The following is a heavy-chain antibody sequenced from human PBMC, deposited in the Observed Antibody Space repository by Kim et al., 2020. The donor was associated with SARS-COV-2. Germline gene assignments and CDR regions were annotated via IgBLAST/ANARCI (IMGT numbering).Heavy chain of an antibody. CDR3: ARDVVITGHHYYFGMDV. J-gene: IGHJ6*02. D-gene: IGHD3-22*01. Sequence: SLKGRITISEDTSKNQFSLNLSSVTAADTAVYYCARDVVITGHHYYFGMDVWGPGATVIVSS. V-gene: IGHV4-30-2*05.